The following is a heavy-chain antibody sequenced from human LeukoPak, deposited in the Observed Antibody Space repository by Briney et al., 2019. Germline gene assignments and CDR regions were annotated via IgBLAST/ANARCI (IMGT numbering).Heavy chain of an antibody. Sequence: GGSLRLSCAASGFTFSSYWMSWVRQAPGKGLEWVANIKQDGSEKYYVDSVKGRFTISRDNAKNSLYLQMNSLRAEDTAVYYCASGENSSSWPYYFDYWGQGTLVTVSS. D-gene: IGHD6-13*01. CDR3: ASGENSSSWPYYFDY. V-gene: IGHV3-7*01. CDR2: IKQDGSEK. J-gene: IGHJ4*02. CDR1: GFTFSSYW.